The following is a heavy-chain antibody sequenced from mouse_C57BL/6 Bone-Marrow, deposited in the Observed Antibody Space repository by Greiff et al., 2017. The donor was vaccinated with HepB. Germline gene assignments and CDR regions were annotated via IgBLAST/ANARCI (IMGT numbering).Heavy chain of an antibody. Sequence: VKLKESGPGLVAPSQSLSITCTVSGFSLTSYAISWVRQPPGKGLEWLGVIWTGGGTNYNSALKSRLSISKDNSKSQVFLKMNSLQTDDTARYYCARTPGNLLWLRRRDYAMDYWGQGTSVTVSS. CDR2: IWTGGGT. CDR3: ARTPGNLLWLRRRDYAMDY. CDR1: GFSLTSYA. J-gene: IGHJ4*01. D-gene: IGHD2-2*01. V-gene: IGHV2-9-1*01.